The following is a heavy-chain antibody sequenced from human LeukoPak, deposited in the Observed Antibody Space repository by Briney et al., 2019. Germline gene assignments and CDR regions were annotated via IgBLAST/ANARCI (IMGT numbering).Heavy chain of an antibody. CDR3: AKVSMAGTLFDY. J-gene: IGHJ4*02. Sequence: GGSLRLSCAASGFTSSADGMHWAREAPGRGVGGGAVISYDGSNKYYADSVKGRFTISRDNSKNTLYLQMNSLRAEDTAVYYCAKVSMAGTLFDYWGQGTLVTVSA. V-gene: IGHV3-30*18. D-gene: IGHD6-19*01. CDR1: GFTSSADG. CDR2: ISYDGSNK.